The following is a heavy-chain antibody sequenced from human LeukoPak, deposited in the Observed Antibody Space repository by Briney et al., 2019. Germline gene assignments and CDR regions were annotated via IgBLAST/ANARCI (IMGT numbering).Heavy chain of an antibody. V-gene: IGHV3-9*01. CDR1: GFTFDDYA. J-gene: IGHJ4*02. CDR2: ISWNSGSI. CDR3: AKGIIAAAGSFDY. Sequence: PGRSLRLSCAASGFTFDDYAMHWVRQAPGKGLEWVSGISWNSGSIGYADSVKGRFTISRDSAKNSLYLQMNSLRAEDTALYYCAKGIIAAAGSFDYWGQGTQVTVSS. D-gene: IGHD6-13*01.